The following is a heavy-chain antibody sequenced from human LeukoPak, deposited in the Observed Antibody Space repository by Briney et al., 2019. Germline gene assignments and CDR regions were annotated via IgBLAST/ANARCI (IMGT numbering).Heavy chain of an antibody. J-gene: IGHJ6*03. V-gene: IGHV3-23*01. Sequence: GGSLRLSCAASGFTFRRYGMSWVRQAPGKGLEWVSSLSGSGGSTYYADSVKGRFTISRDNSKNTLYLQMNSLRAEDTAVYHCARDQRDFWSANDYYYYMDVWGKGTTVTVSS. CDR1: GFTFRRYG. CDR2: LSGSGGST. D-gene: IGHD3-3*01. CDR3: ARDQRDFWSANDYYYYMDV.